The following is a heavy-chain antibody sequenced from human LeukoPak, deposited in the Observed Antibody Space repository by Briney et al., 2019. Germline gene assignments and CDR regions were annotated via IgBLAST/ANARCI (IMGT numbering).Heavy chain of an antibody. V-gene: IGHV4-34*01. D-gene: IGHD3-22*01. Sequence: SETLSLTCAVYGGSFSGYYWSWIRQPPGKGLEWIGEINHSGSTNYNPSLKSRVTLSVDTSKNQFSLKLSSVTAADTAVYYCATYYDSSGYYNWFDPWGQGTLVTVSS. CDR2: INHSGST. CDR3: ATYYDSSGYYNWFDP. J-gene: IGHJ5*02. CDR1: GGSFSGYY.